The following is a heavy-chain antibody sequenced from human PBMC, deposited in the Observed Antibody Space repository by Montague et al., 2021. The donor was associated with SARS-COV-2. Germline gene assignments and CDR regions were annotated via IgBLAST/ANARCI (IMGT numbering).Heavy chain of an antibody. Sequence: SLRLSCAASGFTFSSYWMHWVRQAPGKGLVWVSRINSDGSSTSYSDSVKGLFTISRDNAKNTLYLQMNSLRAEDTAVYYCARDLYYDSSGYSLWGQGTLVTVSS. D-gene: IGHD3-22*01. J-gene: IGHJ4*02. V-gene: IGHV3-74*01. CDR2: INSDGSST. CDR3: ARDLYYDSSGYSL. CDR1: GFTFSSYW.